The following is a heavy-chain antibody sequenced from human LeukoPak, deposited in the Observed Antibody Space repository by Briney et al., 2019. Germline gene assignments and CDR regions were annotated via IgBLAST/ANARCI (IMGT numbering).Heavy chain of an antibody. J-gene: IGHJ4*02. D-gene: IGHD3-16*01. CDR1: GFTFSDYY. V-gene: IGHV3-11*06. Sequence: GGSLRLSCAASGFTFSDYYMSWIRQAPGKGLGWVSCISSSSSYTNYADSVKGRFTISRDNAKNSLYLQMNSLRAEDTAVYYCARASPYASYDYWGQGTLVTVSS. CDR3: ARASPYASYDY. CDR2: ISSSSSYT.